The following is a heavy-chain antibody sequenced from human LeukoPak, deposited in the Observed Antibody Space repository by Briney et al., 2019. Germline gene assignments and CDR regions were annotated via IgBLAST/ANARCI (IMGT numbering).Heavy chain of an antibody. V-gene: IGHV4-4*07. J-gene: IGHJ4*02. D-gene: IGHD3-22*01. CDR2: LYTSGST. CDR3: ARDRFFYDNSGDGFDY. CDR1: GGSISRYY. Sequence: SESLCLTRAVSGGSISRYYWSWITEPAGKGLEWIGRLYTSGSTKHNPSLQSRVTMSVDTSKNQFSLKLSSVTAADTAVYYCARDRFFYDNSGDGFDYWGQGTLVTVSS.